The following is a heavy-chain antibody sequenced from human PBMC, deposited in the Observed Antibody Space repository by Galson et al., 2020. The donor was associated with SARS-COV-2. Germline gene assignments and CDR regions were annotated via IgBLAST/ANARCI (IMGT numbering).Heavy chain of an antibody. J-gene: IGHJ4*02. CDR2: INHSGTT. Sequence: SQASETLSLTCAVHGGSFSRYYWRWIRQPPGKGLEWIGEINHSGTTKYNPSLQSRVTISVDTSKNQFSLRLSSVTAADTAVYYCARDPDYYDGRGDHWGQGTLVTVSS. D-gene: IGHD3-22*01. CDR3: ARDPDYYDGRGDH. V-gene: IGHV4-34*01. CDR1: GGSFSRYY.